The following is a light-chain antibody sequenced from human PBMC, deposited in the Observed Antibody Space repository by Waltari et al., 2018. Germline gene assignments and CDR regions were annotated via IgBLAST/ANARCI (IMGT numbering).Light chain of an antibody. CDR2: AAS. Sequence: TCRARHGGSTYLAWYQPKPGRSPKLLISAASTLQSGVPSRFSASGSGTDFTLTINSLQPQDFATYDCQQFNNYPSTFGQGTRLEIQ. V-gene: IGKV1-9*01. CDR3: QQFNNYPST. J-gene: IGKJ5*01. CDR1: HGGSTY.